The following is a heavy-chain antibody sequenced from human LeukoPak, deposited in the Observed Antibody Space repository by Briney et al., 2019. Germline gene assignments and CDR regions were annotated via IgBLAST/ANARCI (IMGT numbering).Heavy chain of an antibody. Sequence: ASVKVSCKASGGTFSSYAISWVRQAPGQGLEWMGGIIPIFGTANYAQKFQGRVTITTDESTSTAYMELRSLRSEDTAVYYCARDSAVVVVAATPWYYYMDVWGKGTTVTVSS. D-gene: IGHD2-15*01. CDR3: ARDSAVVVVAATPWYYYMDV. CDR2: IIPIFGTA. CDR1: GGTFSSYA. V-gene: IGHV1-69*05. J-gene: IGHJ6*03.